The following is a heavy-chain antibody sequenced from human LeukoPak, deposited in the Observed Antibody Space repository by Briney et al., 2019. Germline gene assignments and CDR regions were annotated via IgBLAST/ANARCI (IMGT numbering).Heavy chain of an antibody. CDR2: ISYDGSNK. CDR1: GFTFSSYA. V-gene: IGHV3-30*14. CDR3: ARVRDYYDSRGYYFEYFDH. J-gene: IGHJ1*01. Sequence: PGGSLRLSCAASGFTFSSYAMHWVRQAPGKGLEWVAVISYDGSNKYYADSVKGRSTISRDNSKNTLYLQMNSLRAEDTAVYYCARVRDYYDSRGYYFEYFDHWGQGTLVTVSS. D-gene: IGHD3-22*01.